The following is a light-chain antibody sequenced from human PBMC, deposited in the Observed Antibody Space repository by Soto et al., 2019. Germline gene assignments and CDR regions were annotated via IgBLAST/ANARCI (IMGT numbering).Light chain of an antibody. Sequence: DIQMTQSPSALSASVGDRVTITCRASQNIKKYLNWYRQKPGKAPDLLIYTASSLQVGFPSRFSGSGSGTDFSLTITSLQPEDSAIYFCQQSFSAPLTFGGGTKVDI. CDR2: TAS. V-gene: IGKV1-39*01. J-gene: IGKJ4*01. CDR3: QQSFSAPLT. CDR1: QNIKKY.